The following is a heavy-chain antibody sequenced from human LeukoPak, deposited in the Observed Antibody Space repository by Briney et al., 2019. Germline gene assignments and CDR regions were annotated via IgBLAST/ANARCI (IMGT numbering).Heavy chain of an antibody. CDR3: ARDNGDYVLTNWFDP. D-gene: IGHD4-17*01. CDR2: ISAYNGNT. J-gene: IGHJ5*02. CDR1: GYTFTSYG. Sequence: GASVKVSCKASGYTFTSYGISWVRQAPGQGLEWMGWISAYNGNTNYAQKLQGRVTMTTDTSTSTAYMELRSLRSDDTAVYYCARDNGDYVLTNWFDPWGQGTLVTVSS. V-gene: IGHV1-18*01.